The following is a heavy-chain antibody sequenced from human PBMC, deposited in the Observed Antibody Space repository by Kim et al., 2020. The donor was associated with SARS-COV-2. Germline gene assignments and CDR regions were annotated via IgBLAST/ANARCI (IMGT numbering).Heavy chain of an antibody. CDR3: ARAGPDIVVVPAANEGWFDP. CDR1: GYTFTSYA. Sequence: ASVKVSCKASGYTFTSYAMNWVRQAPGQGLEWMGWINTNTGNPTYAQGFTGRFVFSLDTSVSTAYLQISSLKAEDTAVYYCARAGPDIVVVPAANEGWFDPWGQGTLVTVSS. CDR2: INTNTGNP. D-gene: IGHD2-2*01. J-gene: IGHJ5*02. V-gene: IGHV7-4-1*02.